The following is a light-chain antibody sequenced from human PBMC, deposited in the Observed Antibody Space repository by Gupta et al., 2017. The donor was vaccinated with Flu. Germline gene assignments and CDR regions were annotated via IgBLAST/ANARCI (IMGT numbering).Light chain of an antibody. CDR3: QQSYSIPTT. CDR1: QSISSY. CDR2: TAS. V-gene: IGKV1-39*01. Sequence: PSSLSASVGDRVTITCRPSQSISSYLNWYQQKPGKAPKLLIYTASTLQSGVPSRFSGSGSGTDFTLTISILQPEDFATYYCQQSYSIPTTFGQGTRLEIK. J-gene: IGKJ5*01.